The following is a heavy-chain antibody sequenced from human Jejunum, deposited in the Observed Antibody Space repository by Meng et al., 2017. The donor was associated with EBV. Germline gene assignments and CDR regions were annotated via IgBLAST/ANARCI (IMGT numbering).Heavy chain of an antibody. CDR1: GDTFTRYY. D-gene: IGHD5-24*01. Sequence: QVQLVQSGAAVKKPGDSVKVSCKVSGDTFTRYYMHWVRQAPGQGLEWMGIINPTGDSTTYAEKFQGRLTMTRDTSTTTAYMELSSLRSEDTAVYYCAGGMTIRQNWFDPWGQGTLVTVSS. CDR2: INPTGDST. CDR3: AGGMTIRQNWFDP. J-gene: IGHJ5*02. V-gene: IGHV1-46*01.